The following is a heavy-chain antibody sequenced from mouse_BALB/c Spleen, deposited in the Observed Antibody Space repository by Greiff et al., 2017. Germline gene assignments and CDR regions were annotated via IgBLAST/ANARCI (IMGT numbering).Heavy chain of an antibody. Sequence: VKLQESGPGLVAPSQSLSITCTVSGFSLTGYGVNWVRQPPGKGLEWLGMIWGDGSTDYNSALKSRLSISKDNSKSQVFLKMNSLQTDDTARYYCARDPITDWGYFDVWGAGTTVTVSS. CDR2: IWGDGST. V-gene: IGHV2-6-7*02. CDR1: GFSLTGYG. CDR3: ARDPITDWGYFDV. D-gene: IGHD1-2*01. J-gene: IGHJ1*01.